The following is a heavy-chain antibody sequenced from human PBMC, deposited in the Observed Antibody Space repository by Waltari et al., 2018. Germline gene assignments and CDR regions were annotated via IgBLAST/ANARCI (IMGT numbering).Heavy chain of an antibody. J-gene: IGHJ3*02. CDR2: INHSGST. CDR3: AGPYYDIWSGYSTGDAFDI. CDR1: GGSFSGYY. D-gene: IGHD3-3*01. Sequence: QVQLQQWGAGLLKPSETLSLTCAVYGGSFSGYYWSWIRQPPGKGLEWIGEINHSGSTNYNPSLKSRVTISVDTSKNQFSLKLSSVTAADTAVYYCAGPYYDIWSGYSTGDAFDIWGQGTMVTVSS. V-gene: IGHV4-34*01.